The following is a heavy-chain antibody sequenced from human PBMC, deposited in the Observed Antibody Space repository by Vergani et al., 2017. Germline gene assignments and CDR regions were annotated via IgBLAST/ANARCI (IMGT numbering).Heavy chain of an antibody. Sequence: QVQLQESGPGLVKPSETLSLTCTVSGGSVSSGSYYWSWIRQPAGKGLEWIGYIYYSGSTNYNPSLESRVTISVDTSKNQFSLKLSSVTAADTAVYYCARMEYSSPLDVWGKGTTVTVSS. J-gene: IGHJ6*04. D-gene: IGHD6-6*01. V-gene: IGHV4-61*10. CDR1: GGSVSSGSYY. CDR3: ARMEYSSPLDV. CDR2: IYYSGST.